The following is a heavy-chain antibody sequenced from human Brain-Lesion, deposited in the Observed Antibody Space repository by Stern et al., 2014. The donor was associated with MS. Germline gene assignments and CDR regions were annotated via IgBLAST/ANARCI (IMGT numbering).Heavy chain of an antibody. V-gene: IGHV1-2*02. Sequence: QVQLVQSGAEVKKPGASVKVSCKTSGYIFTGYYIHWVRQAPGQGLEWMAWINPNTGGTKYAQKFQGRVTMSRDTSISTAYVELSSLTSDDTAVYYCARDQRGITICGVVTDYYYLGMDVWGQGTTVTVSS. CDR3: ARDQRGITICGVVTDYYYLGMDV. D-gene: IGHD3-3*01. CDR1: GYIFTGYY. CDR2: INPNTGGT. J-gene: IGHJ6*02.